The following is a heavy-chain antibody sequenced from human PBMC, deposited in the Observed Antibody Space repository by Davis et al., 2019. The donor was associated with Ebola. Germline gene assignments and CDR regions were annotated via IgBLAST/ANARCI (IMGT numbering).Heavy chain of an antibody. CDR2: IDTAGSAT. CDR3: ARIPRVGDKDGYI. V-gene: IGHV3-74*01. D-gene: IGHD2-2*02. CDR1: GFTFSSYW. J-gene: IGHJ3*02. Sequence: GESLKISCAASGFTFSSYWMHWVRQAPGKGLLWVSRIDTAGSATTYADSVKGRFTISRDNAKSTLYLQVNSLRAEDTAVYYCARIPRVGDKDGYIWGQGTTVTVSS.